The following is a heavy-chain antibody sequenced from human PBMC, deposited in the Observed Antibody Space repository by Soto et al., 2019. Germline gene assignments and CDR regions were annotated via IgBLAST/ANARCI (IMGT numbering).Heavy chain of an antibody. V-gene: IGHV3-30-3*01. D-gene: IGHD3-16*01. CDR2: ISNDGGNK. CDR3: ARVWGAYPNFDC. J-gene: IGHJ4*02. Sequence: QVQLLESGGGVVQPGRSLRLSCAASGFPFSSYALNWVRQAPGRGLEWVAAISNDGGNKFYADSVKGRFSISRDTSKKTLYLQMNSLRAADTAVYYCARVWGAYPNFDCWGQGTLVTVSS. CDR1: GFPFSSYA.